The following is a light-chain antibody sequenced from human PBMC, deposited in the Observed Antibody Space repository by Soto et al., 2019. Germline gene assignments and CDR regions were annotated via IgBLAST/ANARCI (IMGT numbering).Light chain of an antibody. CDR3: SSYTDSSNYV. CDR2: EVT. J-gene: IGLJ1*01. V-gene: IGLV2-14*01. CDR1: SSDIGAYDY. Sequence: QSALTQPASLSGSPGQSITISCTGTSSDIGAYDYVSWFQQHPGKAPKLMISEVTNRPSGVSNRFSGSRSGNTASLTISGLQAEDEADYYCSSYTDSSNYVFGTGTRSPS.